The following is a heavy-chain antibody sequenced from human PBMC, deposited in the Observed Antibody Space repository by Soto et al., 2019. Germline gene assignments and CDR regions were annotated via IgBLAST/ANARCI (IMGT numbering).Heavy chain of an antibody. CDR2: IIPYYDTL. Sequence: QAQVVQSGAEVRKPGSSVKLSCKASEGTFNSYAIAWVRQAPGQGLEWMGGIIPYYDTLNYAQKFQDRVTVTADDSTNTVYMELSSLRSDDTAVYFCASGASRWYPYFFDSWAQGTLVTVSS. CDR1: EGTFNSYA. D-gene: IGHD6-13*01. CDR3: ASGASRWYPYFFDS. V-gene: IGHV1-69*01. J-gene: IGHJ4*02.